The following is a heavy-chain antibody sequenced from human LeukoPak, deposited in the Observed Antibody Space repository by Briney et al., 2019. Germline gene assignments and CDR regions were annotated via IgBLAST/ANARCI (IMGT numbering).Heavy chain of an antibody. V-gene: IGHV3-48*01. D-gene: IGHD1-26*01. CDR1: GFTFSSYS. Sequence: PGGSLRLSCAASGFTFSSYSMNWVRQAPGKWLEWVSYISSSSSTIYYADSVKGRFTISRDNAKNSLYLQMNSLRAEDTAVYYCARDLVGAEDPDAFDIWGQGTMVTVSS. CDR2: ISSSSSTI. CDR3: ARDLVGAEDPDAFDI. J-gene: IGHJ3*02.